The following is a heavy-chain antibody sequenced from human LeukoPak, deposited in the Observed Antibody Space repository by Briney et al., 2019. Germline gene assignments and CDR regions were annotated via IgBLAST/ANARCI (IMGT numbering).Heavy chain of an antibody. CDR3: ASGDILTGYQP. CDR2: IYYSGST. Sequence: SETLSLTCTVSGGSISSGDYYWSWIRQPPGKGLEWYGYIYYSGSTYYNPSLKSRVTISVDTSKNQFSLKLSSVTAADTAVYYCASGDILTGYQPSGQGTLVTVSS. V-gene: IGHV4-30-4*01. CDR1: GGSISSGDYY. J-gene: IGHJ5*02. D-gene: IGHD3-9*01.